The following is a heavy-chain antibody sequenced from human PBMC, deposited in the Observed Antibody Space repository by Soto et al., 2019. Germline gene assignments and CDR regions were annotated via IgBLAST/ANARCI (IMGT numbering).Heavy chain of an antibody. J-gene: IGHJ3*02. Sequence: PGGSLRLSCAASGFTFSSYGMHWVRQAPGKGLEWVAVISYDGSNKYYADSVKGRFTISRDNSKNTLYLQMNSLRAEDTAVYYCAKLSIAVAGTAAFDIWGQGTMVTVSS. V-gene: IGHV3-30*18. CDR3: AKLSIAVAGTAAFDI. CDR1: GFTFSSYG. D-gene: IGHD6-19*01. CDR2: ISYDGSNK.